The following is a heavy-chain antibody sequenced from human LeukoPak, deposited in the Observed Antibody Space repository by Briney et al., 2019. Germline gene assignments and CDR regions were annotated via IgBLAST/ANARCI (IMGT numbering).Heavy chain of an antibody. CDR1: GGSISSYY. D-gene: IGHD1-26*01. Sequence: SETLSLTCTVSGGSISSYYWSWIRQPPGKGLEWIGYIYYSGSTNYNPSLKSRVTISVDTSKNQFSLKLSSVTAADTAVYYCARALAGGGSYLLYYYYTDVWGKGTTVTVSS. V-gene: IGHV4-59*01. J-gene: IGHJ6*03. CDR3: ARALAGGGSYLLYYYYTDV. CDR2: IYYSGST.